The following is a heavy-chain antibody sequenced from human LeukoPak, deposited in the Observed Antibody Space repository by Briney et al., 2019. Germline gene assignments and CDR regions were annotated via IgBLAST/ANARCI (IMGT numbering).Heavy chain of an antibody. CDR2: IYYSGST. Sequence: PSETLSLTCTVSGGSISSYYWSWIRQPPGKGLEWIGYIYYSGSTNYNPSLKSRVTISVDTSKNQFSLKLSSVTAADTAVYYCARVVVPAAMLPTYYFDYWGQGTLVTASS. CDR3: ARVVVPAAMLPTYYFDY. CDR1: GGSISSYY. D-gene: IGHD2-2*01. J-gene: IGHJ4*02. V-gene: IGHV4-59*01.